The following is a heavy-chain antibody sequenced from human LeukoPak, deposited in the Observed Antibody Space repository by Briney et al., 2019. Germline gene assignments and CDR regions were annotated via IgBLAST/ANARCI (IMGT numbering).Heavy chain of an antibody. CDR2: IYHSGST. D-gene: IGHD4/OR15-4a*01. J-gene: IGHJ5*02. Sequence: SGTLSLTCAVSGGSISSSNWWSWVRQPPGKGLEWIGEIYHSGSTNYNPSLKSRVTISVDKSKNQFSLKLSSVTAAGTAVYYCARARANYGPRDNWFDPWGQGTLVTVSS. CDR1: GGSISSSNW. CDR3: ARARANYGPRDNWFDP. V-gene: IGHV4-4*02.